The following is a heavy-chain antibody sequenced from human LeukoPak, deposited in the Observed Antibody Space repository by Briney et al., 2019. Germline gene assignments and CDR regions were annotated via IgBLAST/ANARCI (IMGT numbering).Heavy chain of an antibody. Sequence: PGGSLRLSCAASGFTFSSYWMSWVRQAPGKGLEWVSSISSSSSYIYYADSVKGRFTISRDNAKNSLYLQMNSLRAEDTAVYYCARVGFGPRLNYYDRSASGAYDSWGQGTLVTVSS. CDR3: ARVGFGPRLNYYDRSASGAYDS. V-gene: IGHV3-21*01. CDR2: ISSSSSYI. D-gene: IGHD3-22*01. CDR1: GFTFSSYW. J-gene: IGHJ4*02.